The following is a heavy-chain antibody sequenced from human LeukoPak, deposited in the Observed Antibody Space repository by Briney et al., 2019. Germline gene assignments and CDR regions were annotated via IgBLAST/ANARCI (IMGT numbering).Heavy chain of an antibody. CDR3: AKGTVASCSGGSCYPFDC. CDR1: GFTFSSYA. Sequence: GGALRLSCAASGFTFSSYAMSWVRQAPGKGLEWVSAITGNGVSTFHTNSVKGRFTISRDNSKNTLYLQMNSLRAEDTALYYCAKGTVASCSGGSCYPFDCWGQGTLVTVSS. J-gene: IGHJ4*02. D-gene: IGHD2-15*01. V-gene: IGHV3-23*01. CDR2: ITGNGVST.